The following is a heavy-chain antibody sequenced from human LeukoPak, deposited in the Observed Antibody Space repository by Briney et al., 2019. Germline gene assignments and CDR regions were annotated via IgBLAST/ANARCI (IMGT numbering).Heavy chain of an antibody. V-gene: IGHV4-59*01. CDR1: GGSICSYY. J-gene: IGHJ4*02. Sequence: SETLSLTCTVSGGSICSYYWSWIRQPPGKGLEWIGYIYYSGSTNYNPSLKSRVTISVDTSKNQFSLKLRSVTAADTAVYYCARGSHGIWHFDYWGQGTLVTVSS. D-gene: IGHD2-15*01. CDR3: ARGSHGIWHFDY. CDR2: IYYSGST.